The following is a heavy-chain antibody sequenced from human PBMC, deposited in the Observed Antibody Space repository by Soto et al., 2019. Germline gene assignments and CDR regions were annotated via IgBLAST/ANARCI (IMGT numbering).Heavy chain of an antibody. CDR3: ARDQYGGNTPGGSFDY. CDR2: INPSGGST. D-gene: IGHD2-15*01. V-gene: IGHV1-46*01. Sequence: QVQLVQSGAEVKKPGASVKDSCKASGYTFTTYYIHWVRQAPGQGLDLMGIINPSGGSTTYAQKFQCRVTMNRDTSTSPVYMELRRLKSEHTALYYCARDQYGGNTPGGSFDYWGQGTLVTVAS. J-gene: IGHJ4*02. CDR1: GYTFTTYY.